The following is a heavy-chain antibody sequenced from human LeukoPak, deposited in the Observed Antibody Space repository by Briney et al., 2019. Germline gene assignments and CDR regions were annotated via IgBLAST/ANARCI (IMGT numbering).Heavy chain of an antibody. Sequence: GGSLRLSCAASGFTFSSYAMSWVRQAPGKGLEWVSAISGSGGSTYYADSVKGRFTISRDNSKNTLYLQVNSLRAEDTAVYYCAKVPKLYPTGYFDYWGQGTLVTVSS. CDR2: ISGSGGST. D-gene: IGHD2-8*01. V-gene: IGHV3-23*01. J-gene: IGHJ4*02. CDR1: GFTFSSYA. CDR3: AKVPKLYPTGYFDY.